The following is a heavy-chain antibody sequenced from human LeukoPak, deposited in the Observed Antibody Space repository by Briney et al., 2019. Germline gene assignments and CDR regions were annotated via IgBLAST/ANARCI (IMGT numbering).Heavy chain of an antibody. Sequence: KSGGSLRLSCAASGFTFSSYSVNWVRQAPGKGLEWVSSISSSSSYIYYADSVKGRFTISRDNAKNSLYLQMNSLRAEDTAVYYCAKDPYGSGHNWFDPWGQGTLVTVSS. CDR1: GFTFSSYS. CDR2: ISSSSSYI. CDR3: AKDPYGSGHNWFDP. D-gene: IGHD3-10*01. J-gene: IGHJ5*02. V-gene: IGHV3-21*04.